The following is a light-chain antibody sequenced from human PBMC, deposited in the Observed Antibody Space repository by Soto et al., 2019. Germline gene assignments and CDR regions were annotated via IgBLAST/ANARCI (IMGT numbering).Light chain of an antibody. V-gene: IGLV2-14*03. CDR3: NSYAGTSTPYI. J-gene: IGLJ1*01. CDR2: DVS. CDR1: MSDVGRYNY. Sequence: QSVLTQPASVSGSPGQSITFSCTGTMSDVGRYNYVSWYQQYPGKAPKAMIYDVSNRPSGVSNRFSGSKSGNTASLTISGLQAEDEADYYCNSYAGTSTPYIFGTGTKLTVL.